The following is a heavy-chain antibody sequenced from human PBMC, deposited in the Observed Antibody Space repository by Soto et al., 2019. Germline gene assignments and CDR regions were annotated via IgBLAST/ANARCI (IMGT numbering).Heavy chain of an antibody. CDR1: GGSVRGGYYY. CDR3: ARDMNAGFTHYFDP. Sequence: SETLSLTCTVSGGSVRGGYYYWSWIRQPPGKGLEWIGYIDYSGSTNYNPSLKSRVTMSIDTSKNQFSLKLSSVTAADTAVYYCARDMNAGFTHYFDPWGQGTLVTVSS. J-gene: IGHJ5*02. CDR2: IDYSGST. V-gene: IGHV4-61*01. D-gene: IGHD1-26*01.